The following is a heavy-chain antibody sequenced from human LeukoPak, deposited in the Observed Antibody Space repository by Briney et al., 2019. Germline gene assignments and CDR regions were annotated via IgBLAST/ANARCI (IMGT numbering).Heavy chain of an antibody. CDR1: GYTFTGYY. CDR3: ARGYCTTTSCYEGDFDY. CDR2: INPNSGGT. Sequence: ASVKVSCKASGYTFTGYYMHWVRQAPGQGLEWMGWINPNSGGTNYAQKFQGRVTMTRDTSISTAYMELSRLRSDDTAVYYCARGYCTTTSCYEGDFDYWGQGTLVTVSS. J-gene: IGHJ4*02. D-gene: IGHD2-2*01. V-gene: IGHV1-2*02.